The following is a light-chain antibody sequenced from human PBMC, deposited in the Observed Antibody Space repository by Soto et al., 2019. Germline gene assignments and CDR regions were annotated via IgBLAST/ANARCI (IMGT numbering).Light chain of an antibody. V-gene: IGKV3-20*01. CDR2: GAS. CDR1: QSVSSRY. J-gene: IGKJ1*01. Sequence: EIVLTQSPGTLSLSPGERATLSCRASQSVSSRYLGWYQQKPGQAPRLLIYGASSRATGIPDRFSGSGSGTDFTLTISRLEAKDFTVYYCQQYSRSLWTVGQGTKVEIK. CDR3: QQYSRSLWT.